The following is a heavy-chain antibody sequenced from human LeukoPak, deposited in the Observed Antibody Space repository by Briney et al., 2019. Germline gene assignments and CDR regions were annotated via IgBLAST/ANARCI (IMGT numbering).Heavy chain of an antibody. Sequence: EASVKVSCKASGYTFTSYAMNWVRQAPGQGLEWMGWINTNTGNPTYAQGFTGRFVFSLDTSVSTAYLQISSLKAEDTAVYYCARADSSSWYHAFSYYYYGMDVWGQGTTVTVSS. J-gene: IGHJ6*02. CDR2: INTNTGNP. CDR3: ARADSSSWYHAFSYYYYGMDV. D-gene: IGHD6-13*01. CDR1: GYTFTSYA. V-gene: IGHV7-4-1*02.